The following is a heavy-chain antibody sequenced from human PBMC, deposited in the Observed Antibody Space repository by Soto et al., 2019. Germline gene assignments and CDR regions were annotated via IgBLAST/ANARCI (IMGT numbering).Heavy chain of an antibody. Sequence: RGSLRLSCAASGFTFRRYAMSWVRQPPGKGLEWVSAISGSGGSTYYADSVKGRFTISRDNSKNTLYLQMNSLRAEDTAVYYCAKIRPPDIVVVVAAALLYYFDFWGQGTLVTVSS. J-gene: IGHJ4*02. CDR3: AKIRPPDIVVVVAAALLYYFDF. V-gene: IGHV3-23*01. CDR2: ISGSGGST. CDR1: GFTFRRYA. D-gene: IGHD2-15*01.